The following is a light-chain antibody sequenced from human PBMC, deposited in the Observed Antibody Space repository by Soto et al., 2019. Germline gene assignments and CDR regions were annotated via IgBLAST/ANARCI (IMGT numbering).Light chain of an antibody. J-gene: IGKJ5*01. V-gene: IGKV3D-20*02. CDR2: AAS. Sequence: EVVLTQSLGTLSLSTGERATLSCRASQSVSGSYLAWYQQKPGQAPRLLIYAASSRATGIPDRFSGGGSGTDFTLTISSLEPEDFAVYYCHQRTDWPITFGQGTRLAIK. CDR1: QSVSGSY. CDR3: HQRTDWPIT.